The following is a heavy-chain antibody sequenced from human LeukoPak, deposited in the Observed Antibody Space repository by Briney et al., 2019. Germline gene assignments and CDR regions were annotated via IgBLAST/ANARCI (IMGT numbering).Heavy chain of an antibody. D-gene: IGHD3-10*01. J-gene: IGHJ5*02. CDR2: INPNSGGT. CDR1: GYTFTGYY. V-gene: IGHV1-2*02. Sequence: ASVKVSCKASGYTFTGYYMHWVRQAPGQGLEWMGWINPNSGGTNYAQKFQGRVTMTRDTSISTAYLELSRLRSDDTAVYYCARVAGRITMVRGAFNWFDPWGQGTLVTVSS. CDR3: ARVAGRITMVRGAFNWFDP.